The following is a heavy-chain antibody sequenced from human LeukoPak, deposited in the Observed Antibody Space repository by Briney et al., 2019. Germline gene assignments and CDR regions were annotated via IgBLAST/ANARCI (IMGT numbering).Heavy chain of an antibody. Sequence: SETLSLTCTVSGGSISSGDYYWSWIRQPPGKGLEWIGYIYYSGSTYYNPSLKSRVTVSVDTSKNQFSLKLSSVTAADTAVYYCARVTYYYDSSGPIDYWGQGTLVTVSS. CDR3: ARVTYYYDSSGPIDY. J-gene: IGHJ4*02. CDR1: GGSISSGDYY. V-gene: IGHV4-30-4*01. CDR2: IYYSGST. D-gene: IGHD3-22*01.